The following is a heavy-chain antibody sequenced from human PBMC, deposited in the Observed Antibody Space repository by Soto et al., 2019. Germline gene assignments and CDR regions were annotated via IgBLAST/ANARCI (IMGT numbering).Heavy chain of an antibody. CDR2: ISHDGGTE. J-gene: IGHJ6*02. CDR3: AKDLVVVTEAGMDV. Sequence: QVQLVESGGGVVQPGRSLRLSCAASGFTFSNYGIHWVRQAPGKGLEWVALISHDGGTEYYADSAKGRFTVSRDNAKNTVHLQMNSLRPEDTALSYCAKDLVVVTEAGMDVWGQGTTVIVSS. D-gene: IGHD2-21*02. V-gene: IGHV3-30*18. CDR1: GFTFSNYG.